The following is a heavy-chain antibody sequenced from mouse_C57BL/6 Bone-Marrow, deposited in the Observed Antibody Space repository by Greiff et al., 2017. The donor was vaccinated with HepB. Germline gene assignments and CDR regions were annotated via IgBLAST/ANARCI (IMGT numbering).Heavy chain of an antibody. J-gene: IGHJ1*03. D-gene: IGHD2-2*01. CDR1: GYTFTDYE. V-gene: IGHV1-15*01. CDR3: TWGVNYWYFDF. CDR2: IDPETGGT. Sequence: QVQLQQSGAELVRPGASVTLSCKASGYTFTDYEMHWVKQTPVHGLEWIGAIDPETGGTAYNQKFKGKAILTADKSSITAYMELRSLTSEDSAVYYCTWGVNYWYFDFWGTGTTVTVSS.